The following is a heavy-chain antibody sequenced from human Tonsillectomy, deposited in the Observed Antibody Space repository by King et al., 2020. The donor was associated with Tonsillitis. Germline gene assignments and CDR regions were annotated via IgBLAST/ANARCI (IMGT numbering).Heavy chain of an antibody. V-gene: IGHV1-2*02. CDR1: GYTFTGYY. D-gene: IGHD6-6*01. CDR2: INPNSGGT. J-gene: IGHJ4*02. Sequence: VQLVESGAEVKKPGASLKVSCKASGYTFTGYYMHWVRQAPGQGLEWMGWINPNSGGTNYAQKVQGRVTMTRDTSISTAYMELSRLRSDDTAVYYCARDRPPYSSSVDYWGQGTLVTVSS. CDR3: ARDRPPYSSSVDY.